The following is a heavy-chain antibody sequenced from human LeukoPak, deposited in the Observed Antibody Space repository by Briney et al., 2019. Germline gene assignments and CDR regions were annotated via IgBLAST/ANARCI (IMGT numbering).Heavy chain of an antibody. D-gene: IGHD1-26*01. V-gene: IGHV3-74*01. CDR3: AMGSPDEPLDY. J-gene: IGHJ4*02. CDR1: GFTFSSYA. CDR2: INTDGSST. Sequence: GGSLRLSCAASGFTFSSYAMSWVRQAPGKGLVWVSRINTDGSSTKYAASVKGRFTISRDNAKNTLYLQMNSLRAEDAAVYYCAMGSPDEPLDYWGQGTLVTVSS.